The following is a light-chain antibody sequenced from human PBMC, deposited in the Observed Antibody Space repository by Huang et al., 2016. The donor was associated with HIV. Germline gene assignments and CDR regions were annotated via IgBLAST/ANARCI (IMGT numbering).Light chain of an antibody. CDR1: QNINSN. J-gene: IGKJ4*01. CDR2: AAS. V-gene: IGKV3-15*01. CDR3: QQYNKWPLS. Sequence: EIGMTQSPATLSVFPGDRATLSCRASQNINSNLAWYQQRPCQAPRLLIYAASTRATGVHARFSGSVSGTEFTLTINSLQSEDFAVYYCQQYNKWPLSFGGGTKVEI.